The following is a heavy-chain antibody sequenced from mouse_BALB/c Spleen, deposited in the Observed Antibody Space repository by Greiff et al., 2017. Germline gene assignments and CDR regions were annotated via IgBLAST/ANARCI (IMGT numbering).Heavy chain of an antibody. J-gene: IGHJ2*01. CDR3: ARDLYGNYGFDY. D-gene: IGHD2-10*02. CDR2: ISNLAYSI. V-gene: IGHV5-15*02. Sequence: EVQLVESGGGLVQPGGSRKLSCAASGFTFSDYGMAWVRQAPGKGPEWVAFISNLAYSIYYADTVTGRFTISRENAKNTLYLEMSSLRSEDTAMYYCARDLYGNYGFDYWGQGTTLTVSS. CDR1: GFTFSDYG.